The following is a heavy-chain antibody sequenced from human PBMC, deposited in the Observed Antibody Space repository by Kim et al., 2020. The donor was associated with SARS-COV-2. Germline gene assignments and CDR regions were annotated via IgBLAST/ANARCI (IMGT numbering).Heavy chain of an antibody. V-gene: IGHV3-7*01. Sequence: VDSVKGRFTISRDNAKNSLYLQMNSLRAEDTAVYYCAREGSGWPPYAFDIWGQGTMVTVSS. J-gene: IGHJ3*02. D-gene: IGHD6-19*01. CDR3: AREGSGWPPYAFDI.